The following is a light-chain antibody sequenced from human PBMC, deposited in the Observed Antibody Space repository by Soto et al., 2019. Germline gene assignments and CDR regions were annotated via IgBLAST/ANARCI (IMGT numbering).Light chain of an antibody. CDR2: LAS. J-gene: IGKJ2*01. CDR3: QQYYSTPPT. CDR1: RSVLYSSNNNNY. Sequence: DIVMTQSPDSLAVSLGERATINCKSSRSVLYSSNNNNYLAWYQQKAGQPPKLLIYLASSRESGVPDRFGGSGSGTDFTLTISRLQAEDVTVYYCQQYYSTPPTFGQGTKLEIK. V-gene: IGKV4-1*01.